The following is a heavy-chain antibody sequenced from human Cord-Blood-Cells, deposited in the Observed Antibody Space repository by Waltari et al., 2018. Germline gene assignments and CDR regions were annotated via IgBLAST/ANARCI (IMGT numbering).Heavy chain of an antibody. CDR3: ARKYYDFWSGYYYYYYGMDV. CDR1: GFTFSSYA. J-gene: IGHJ6*02. Sequence: EVQLLESGGGLVQPGGSLRLSCAASGFTFSSYAISWVRQAPGKGLERVSAISGSGGSTYYADSVKGRFTISRDNSKNTLYLQMNSLRAEDTAVYYCARKYYDFWSGYYYYYYGMDVWGQGTTVTVSS. D-gene: IGHD3-3*01. CDR2: ISGSGGST. V-gene: IGHV3-23*01.